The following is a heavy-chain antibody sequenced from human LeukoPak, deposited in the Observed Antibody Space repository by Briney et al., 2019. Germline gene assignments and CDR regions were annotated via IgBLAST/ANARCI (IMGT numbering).Heavy chain of an antibody. J-gene: IGHJ6*02. Sequence: PSETLSLTCTVSGGSTSNYYWNWIRQPAGKGLEWIGRIYISGSTKYNPSLESRVTMSVDTSKNQLSLNLESVTAADTAVYYCAGELWTNRSQYYGMDVWGQGTTVTVSS. D-gene: IGHD5-18*01. CDR1: GGSTSNYY. CDR3: AGELWTNRSQYYGMDV. V-gene: IGHV4-4*07. CDR2: IYISGST.